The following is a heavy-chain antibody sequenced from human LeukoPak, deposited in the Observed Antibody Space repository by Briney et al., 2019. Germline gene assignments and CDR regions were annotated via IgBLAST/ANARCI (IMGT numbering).Heavy chain of an antibody. Sequence: GGSLRLSCAASGVTLRNCAMTWIRQAPGKGLQWVSVISGDGESTYYADSVRGRFTISRDNSKNTMYLQMNNLRAEDTAIYYCAKDRDCSSTGCYVFANRGQGTLVTVSS. V-gene: IGHV3-23*01. CDR3: AKDRDCSSTGCYVFAN. D-gene: IGHD2-2*01. J-gene: IGHJ4*02. CDR1: GVTLRNCA. CDR2: ISGDGEST.